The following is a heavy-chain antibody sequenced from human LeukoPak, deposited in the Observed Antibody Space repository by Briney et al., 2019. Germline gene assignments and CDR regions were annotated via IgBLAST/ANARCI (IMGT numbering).Heavy chain of an antibody. Sequence: GGSLRLSCAASGFTFSSYAMHWVRQAPGKGLEYVSAISSNGGSTYYANSVKGRFTISRDNSKNTLYLQMGSLRAEDMAVYYCARDFAYRYYYMDVWGKGTTVTVSS. CDR1: GFTFSSYA. CDR3: ARDFAYRYYYMDV. J-gene: IGHJ6*03. D-gene: IGHD3-16*02. V-gene: IGHV3-64*01. CDR2: ISSNGGST.